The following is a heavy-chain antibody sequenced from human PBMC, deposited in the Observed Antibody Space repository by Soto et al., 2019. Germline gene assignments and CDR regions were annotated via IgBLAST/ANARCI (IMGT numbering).Heavy chain of an antibody. CDR2: ISSNSSNK. V-gene: IGHV3-48*02. J-gene: IGHJ5*02. D-gene: IGHD4-17*01. CDR1: GFTFSSYS. Sequence: GGSLRLSCAASGFTFSSYSMNWVRQAPGKGLEWVSYISSNSSNKYYADSVKGRFTISRDNAKNSLYLQMNSLRDEYTAVYDCARVHLTYYGGRGEFDPWGQGTLVTVSS. CDR3: ARVHLTYYGGRGEFDP.